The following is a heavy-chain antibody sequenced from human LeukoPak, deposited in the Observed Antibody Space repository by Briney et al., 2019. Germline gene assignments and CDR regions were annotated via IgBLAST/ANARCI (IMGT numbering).Heavy chain of an antibody. CDR2: INPNSGGT. V-gene: IGHV1-2*02. J-gene: IGHJ4*02. CDR1: GYTFNFYF. D-gene: IGHD1-26*01. Sequence: GAPVRVSFTASGYTFNFYFMHWVRQAPGQGLEWMGWINPNSGGTNYAQKFQGSVTMTRDTSISTVYVELSRLRSDDTAVYYWARGSYYHPEYWGQGTLVSVSS. CDR3: ARGSYYHPEY.